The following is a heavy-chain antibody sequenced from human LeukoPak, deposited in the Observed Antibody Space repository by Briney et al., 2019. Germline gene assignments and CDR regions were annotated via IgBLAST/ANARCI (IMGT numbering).Heavy chain of an antibody. D-gene: IGHD3-9*01. J-gene: IGHJ6*03. Sequence: KPSETLSLTCAVYGGSFRGYYWSWIRQPPGKGLEWIGEINHSGSTNYNPSLKSRVTISVDTSKNQFSLKLSSVTAADTAVYYRARASSYYDILTGPLAVGYMDVWGKGTTVTVSS. CDR2: INHSGST. CDR1: GGSFRGYY. CDR3: ARASSYYDILTGPLAVGYMDV. V-gene: IGHV4-34*01.